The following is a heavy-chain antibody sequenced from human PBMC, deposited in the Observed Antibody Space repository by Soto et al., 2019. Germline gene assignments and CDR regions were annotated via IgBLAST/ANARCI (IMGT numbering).Heavy chain of an antibody. CDR2: ISSSGSTI. Sequence: GGSLRLSCAASGFTFSSYEMNWVRQAPGKGLEWVSYISSSGSTIYYADSVKGRFTISRDNAKNSLYLQMNSLRAEDTAVYYCARDLGYCSGGSCYSFDYWGQRTLVTVSS. J-gene: IGHJ4*02. V-gene: IGHV3-48*03. CDR3: ARDLGYCSGGSCYSFDY. CDR1: GFTFSSYE. D-gene: IGHD2-15*01.